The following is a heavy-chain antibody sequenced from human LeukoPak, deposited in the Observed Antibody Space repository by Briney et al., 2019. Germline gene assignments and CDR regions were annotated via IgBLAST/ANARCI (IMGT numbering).Heavy chain of an antibody. CDR2: IYYSGST. V-gene: IGHV4-39*01. CDR3: ARSGVYDYVWGSYRSHSYFDY. Sequence: PSETLSLTCTVSGGSISSSSYYWGWIRQPPGKGLEWIGSIYYSGSTYYNPSLKSRVTIPVDTSKNQFSLKLSSVTAADTAVYYCARSGVYDYVWGSYRSHSYFDYWGQGTLVTVSS. D-gene: IGHD3-16*02. CDR1: GGSISSSSYY. J-gene: IGHJ4*02.